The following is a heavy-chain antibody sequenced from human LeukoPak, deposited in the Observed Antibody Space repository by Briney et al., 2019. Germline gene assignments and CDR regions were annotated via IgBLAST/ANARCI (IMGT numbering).Heavy chain of an antibody. CDR3: ARGSGSYYDTFFDY. V-gene: IGHV1-2*02. D-gene: IGHD1-26*01. CDR2: INPNSGRT. CDR1: GYTFTAYY. Sequence: ASVKVSCKASGYTFTAYYVHWVRQAPGQGLEWMGWINPNSGRTNYAQKFQGRVTMTRDTSISTTYMELSRLTSDDTAVYYCARGSGSYYDTFFDYWGQGTLVTVSS. J-gene: IGHJ4*02.